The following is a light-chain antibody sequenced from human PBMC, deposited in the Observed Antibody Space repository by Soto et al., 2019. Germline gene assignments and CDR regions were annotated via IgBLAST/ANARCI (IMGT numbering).Light chain of an antibody. CDR2: WAS. V-gene: IGKV4-1*01. CDR1: QGLLYSSNNKNY. Sequence: DIVMTQSPDSLAVSLGERATINCKSSQGLLYSSNNKNYLAWYQQKPGQPPKLLIYWASTREVGVPDRFSGSGSGTDFTLNINILQAEDVALYYCQQYYSTPLTFGGGTKVEIK. CDR3: QQYYSTPLT. J-gene: IGKJ4*01.